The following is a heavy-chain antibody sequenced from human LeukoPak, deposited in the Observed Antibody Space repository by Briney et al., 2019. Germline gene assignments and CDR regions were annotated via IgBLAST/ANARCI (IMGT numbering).Heavy chain of an antibody. V-gene: IGHV3-21*03. CDR3: ARVGGYSGYEWNDY. CDR1: GFTFSSYS. D-gene: IGHD5-12*01. Sequence: GGSLRLSCAASGFTFSSYSMNWVRQAPGKGLEWVSSISSSSSYIYYAESVKGRFTISRDNAKNSLYLQMNNLRAEDTAVYYCARVGGYSGYEWNDYWGQGTLVTVSS. CDR2: ISSSSSYI. J-gene: IGHJ4*02.